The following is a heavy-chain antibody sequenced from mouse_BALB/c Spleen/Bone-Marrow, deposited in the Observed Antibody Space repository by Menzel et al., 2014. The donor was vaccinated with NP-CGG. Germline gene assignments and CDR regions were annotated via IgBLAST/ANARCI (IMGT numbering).Heavy chain of an antibody. CDR3: ARSGDSSGYGFAY. D-gene: IGHD3-2*01. J-gene: IGHJ3*01. V-gene: IGHV1S56*01. CDR1: GYTFTSYD. CDR2: IYPGDGST. Sequence: VKVVESGPELVKPGALVKISCKASGYTFTSYDINWVKQRPGQGLERIGWIYPGDGSTKYNEKFKGKATLTADKSSSTAYMQLSSQTSENSAVYFCARSGDSSGYGFAYWGQGTLVTVSA.